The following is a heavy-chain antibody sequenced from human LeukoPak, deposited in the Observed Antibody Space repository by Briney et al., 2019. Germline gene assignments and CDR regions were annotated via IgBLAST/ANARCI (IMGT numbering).Heavy chain of an antibody. V-gene: IGHV4-59*01. CDR3: ARVGTEQWLPY. Sequence: PSETLSLTCTVSDDSISSFYWSWIRQPPGKGLEWIANIFYTGSTNYNPSLKSRVTISLDTSKRQFSLKLTSVTAADTAVYYCARVGTEQWLPYWGQGTLVTVSS. J-gene: IGHJ4*02. D-gene: IGHD6-19*01. CDR1: DDSISSFY. CDR2: IFYTGST.